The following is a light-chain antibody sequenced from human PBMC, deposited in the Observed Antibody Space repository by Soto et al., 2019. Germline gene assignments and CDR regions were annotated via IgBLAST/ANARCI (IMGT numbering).Light chain of an antibody. CDR1: SSDVGGYKY. CDR2: EVS. J-gene: IGLJ2*01. Sequence: QSALTQPPSASWSPGQSVTIPCTGTSSDVGGYKYVSWNQQHPGKAPKLMIYEVSKRPSGVPDRFSGAKSGNAASLTVSGLQAEDEAKYYCSSYAGTVLFGGGTKLTVL. CDR3: SSYAGTVL. V-gene: IGLV2-8*01.